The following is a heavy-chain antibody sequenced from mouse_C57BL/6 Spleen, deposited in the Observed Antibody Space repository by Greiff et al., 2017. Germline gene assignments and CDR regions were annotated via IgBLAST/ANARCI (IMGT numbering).Heavy chain of an antibody. D-gene: IGHD2-4*01. Sequence: VQLQQSGPGLVAPSQRLSITCTVSGFSLTSYAISWVRQPPGKGLEWLGVIWTGGGTNYNSALTSRLSISKDNSKSQVILNMNSLQTDDTDRYYCARNRLRPHAMYYWGQGTSVTVSS. V-gene: IGHV2-9-1*01. J-gene: IGHJ4*01. CDR1: GFSLTSYA. CDR3: ARNRLRPHAMYY. CDR2: IWTGGGT.